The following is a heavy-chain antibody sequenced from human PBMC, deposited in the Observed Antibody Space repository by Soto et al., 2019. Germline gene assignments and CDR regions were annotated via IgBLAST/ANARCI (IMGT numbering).Heavy chain of an antibody. D-gene: IGHD3-10*01. CDR2: ISAHNGNT. CDR3: ARGSYGDY. V-gene: IGHV1-18*01. J-gene: IGHJ4*02. Sequence: QVHLVQSGAEVKKPGASVKVSCKGSGYDFTTYGITWVRQAPGQGLEWMAWISAHNGNTDSGQKLQGRVTVTRDTATSTAYMALRTLRSDDTAVHNCARGSYGDYWGQGALVTAAS. CDR1: GYDFTTYG.